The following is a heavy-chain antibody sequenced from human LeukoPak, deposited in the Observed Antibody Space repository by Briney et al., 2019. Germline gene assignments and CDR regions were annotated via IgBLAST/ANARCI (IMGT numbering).Heavy chain of an antibody. D-gene: IGHD6-6*01. CDR1: GGSISSYY. Sequence: SETLSLTCTVSGGSISSYYWSWIRQPPGKGLEWIGYIYYSGSTNYNTSLKSRVTISVDTSKNQFSLKLSSVTAADTAVYYCARGGSSSRVNYYYMDVWGKGTTVTVSS. V-gene: IGHV4-59*12. CDR2: IYYSGST. CDR3: ARGGSSSRVNYYYMDV. J-gene: IGHJ6*03.